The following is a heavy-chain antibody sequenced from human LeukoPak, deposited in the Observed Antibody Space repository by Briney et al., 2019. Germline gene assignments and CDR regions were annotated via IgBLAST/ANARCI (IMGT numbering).Heavy chain of an antibody. D-gene: IGHD6-19*01. V-gene: IGHV4-34*01. CDR1: GGSFSGYY. J-gene: IGHJ5*02. Sequence: PSETLSLTCAVYGGSFSGYYWSWLRQPPGKGLEWIGEINHSGSTNYNPSLKSRVTISVDTSKNQFSLKLSSVTAADTAVYYCARGVGSGWYGDWFDPWGQGTLVTVSS. CDR2: INHSGST. CDR3: ARGVGSGWYGDWFDP.